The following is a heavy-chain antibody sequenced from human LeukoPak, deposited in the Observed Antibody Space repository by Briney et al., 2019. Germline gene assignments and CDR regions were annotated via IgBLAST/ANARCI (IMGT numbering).Heavy chain of an antibody. CDR1: GGSISSSSYY. D-gene: IGHD6-19*01. CDR2: IYYSGST. V-gene: IGHV4-39*01. Sequence: SETLSLTCTVSGGSISSSSYYWGWIRQPPGKGLEWIGSIYYSGSTYYNPPLKSRVTISVDTSKNQFSLKLSSVTAADTAVYYCARQWLVRGSAFDIWGQGTMVTASS. J-gene: IGHJ3*02. CDR3: ARQWLVRGSAFDI.